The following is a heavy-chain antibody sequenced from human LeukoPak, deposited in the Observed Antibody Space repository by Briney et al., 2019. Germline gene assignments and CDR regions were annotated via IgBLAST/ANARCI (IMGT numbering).Heavy chain of an antibody. CDR3: ASRATTVVTPGALYYYYGMDV. D-gene: IGHD4-23*01. Sequence: SVKASCKASGYTFTSYYMHWVRQAPGQGLEWMGSIIPILGIANYAQKFQGRVTITADKSTSTAYMELSSLRSEDTAVYYCASRATTVVTPGALYYYYGMDVWGQGTTVTVSS. J-gene: IGHJ6*02. CDR2: IIPILGIA. V-gene: IGHV1-69*02. CDR1: GYTFTSYY.